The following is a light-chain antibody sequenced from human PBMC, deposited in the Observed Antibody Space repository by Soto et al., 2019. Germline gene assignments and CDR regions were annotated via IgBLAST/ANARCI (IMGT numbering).Light chain of an antibody. CDR3: QQSYSTPFT. CDR1: QTTNNF. Sequence: DIQMTQSPSSLSASVGDRVTITCRASQTTNNFLNWYQQKPGKAPKLLIYAASSLQSGVPSRFSGSGSGTDFTLTISSLQPEDFATYFCQQSYSTPFTFGPGTKVDIK. V-gene: IGKV1-39*01. J-gene: IGKJ3*01. CDR2: AAS.